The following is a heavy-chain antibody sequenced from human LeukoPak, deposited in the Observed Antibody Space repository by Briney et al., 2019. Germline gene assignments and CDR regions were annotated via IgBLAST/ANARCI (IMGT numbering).Heavy chain of an antibody. Sequence: GGSLRLSCAASGFTFSSYEMNWVRQAPGKGLEWVSYISSSGSTIYYADSVKGRFTISRDNAKNSLYLQMNSLGAEDTAVYYCATGGPPRYDYVWGSYRGSNYFDYWGQGTLVTVSS. CDR3: ATGGPPRYDYVWGSYRGSNYFDY. D-gene: IGHD3-16*02. CDR2: ISSSGSTI. V-gene: IGHV3-48*03. CDR1: GFTFSSYE. J-gene: IGHJ4*02.